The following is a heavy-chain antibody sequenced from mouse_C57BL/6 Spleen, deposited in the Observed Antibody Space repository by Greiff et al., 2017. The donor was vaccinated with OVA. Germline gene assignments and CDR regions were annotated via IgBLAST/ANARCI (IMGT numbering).Heavy chain of an antibody. CDR2: INPNNGGT. Sequence: VQLKESGPELVKPGASVKIPCKASGYTFTDYNMDWVKQSHGKSLEWIGDINPNNGGTIYNQKFKGKATLTVDKSSSTAYMELRSLTSEDTAVYYCARRPLRGYAMDYWGQGTSVTVSS. D-gene: IGHD3-2*02. V-gene: IGHV1-18*01. CDR1: GYTFTDYN. J-gene: IGHJ4*01. CDR3: ARRPLRGYAMDY.